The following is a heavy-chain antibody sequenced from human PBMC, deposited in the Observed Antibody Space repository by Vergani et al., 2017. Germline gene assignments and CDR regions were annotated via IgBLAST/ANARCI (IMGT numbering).Heavy chain of an antibody. CDR3: ARPRWGRILDIAVLGGGFNS. V-gene: IGHV3-23*04. J-gene: IGHJ4*02. Sequence: VQLVESGGGVVQPGGSLRLSCAASGFTFIMHAMSWVRQAPGKGLEWVSTLSASDRRTHYADSVKGRFTISRDISKNTLFLQMNSLRAEDTAVYYCARPRWGRILDIAVLGGGFNSWGQGTLVTVSS. CDR1: GFTFIMHA. D-gene: IGHD6-19*01. CDR2: LSASDRRT.